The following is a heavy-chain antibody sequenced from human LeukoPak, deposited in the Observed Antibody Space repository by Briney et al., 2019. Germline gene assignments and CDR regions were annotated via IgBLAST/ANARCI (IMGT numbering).Heavy chain of an antibody. D-gene: IGHD3-22*01. Sequence: WASVKVSCKASGGTFSSYAISWVRQAPGQGLEWMGGIIPIFGTANYAQKFQGRVTITADESTSTAYMELSSLRSEDTAVYYCAREYDSSGYYYKYYFDYWGQGTLVTASS. CDR2: IIPIFGTA. V-gene: IGHV1-69*13. J-gene: IGHJ4*02. CDR3: AREYDSSGYYYKYYFDY. CDR1: GGTFSSYA.